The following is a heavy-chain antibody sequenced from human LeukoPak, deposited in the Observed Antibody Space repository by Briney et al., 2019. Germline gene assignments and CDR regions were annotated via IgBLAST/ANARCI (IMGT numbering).Heavy chain of an antibody. Sequence: GSLRLSCAASGFTFSSYGMHWIRQPPGKGLEWIGEINQRRNTNYSPSLKSRVTISIDTSKNQFSLKLSSVTAADTAVYFCARHGWHAWYFDLWGRGTLVTVSS. CDR3: ARHGWHAWYFDL. V-gene: IGHV4-34*01. D-gene: IGHD6-19*01. CDR1: GFTFSSYG. CDR2: INQRRNT. J-gene: IGHJ2*01.